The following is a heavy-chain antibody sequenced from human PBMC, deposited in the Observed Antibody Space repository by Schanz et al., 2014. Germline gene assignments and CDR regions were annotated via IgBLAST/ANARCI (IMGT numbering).Heavy chain of an antibody. CDR2: LTEGGGGT. J-gene: IGHJ4*02. CDR3: ARSRGFDSIFDF. V-gene: IGHV3-74*01. Sequence: EVQLVESGGGLVQPGGSLRLSCAASGFTFSTYWMHWVRQAPGKGLVWVSGLTEGGGGTYYTDAVKGRFTISRDSSKNTLYLQMNSLRAEDTAVYYCARSRGFDSIFDFWGRGTLVTVSS. D-gene: IGHD5-12*01. CDR1: GFTFSTYW.